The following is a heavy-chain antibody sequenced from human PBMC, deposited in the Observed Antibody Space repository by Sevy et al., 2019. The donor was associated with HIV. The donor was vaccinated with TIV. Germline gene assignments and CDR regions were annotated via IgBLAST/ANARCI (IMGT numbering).Heavy chain of an antibody. D-gene: IGHD5-12*01. CDR2: IYSGGNT. CDR3: ARETLSGYNL. Sequence: GGSLRLSCAASGFTFSSYAMSWVRQAPGKGLEWVSAIYSGGNTYYADSVKGRFTISRDNSKNTVYLQINSLRAEDTAVYYCARETLSGYNLWGQGTRVTVSS. V-gene: IGHV3-53*01. CDR1: GFTFSSYA. J-gene: IGHJ4*02.